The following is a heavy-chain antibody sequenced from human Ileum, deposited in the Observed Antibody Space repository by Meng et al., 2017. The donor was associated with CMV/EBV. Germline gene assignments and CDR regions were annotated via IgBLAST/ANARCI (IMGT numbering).Heavy chain of an antibody. J-gene: IGHJ5*02. Sequence: ASGFTVSSTYMSWVRQAPGKGLEWVPVIYSGGSTYYADSVKGRFTISRDNSKNTLYLQMNSLRAEDTAVYYCAGGQYSSSSYWFDPWGQGTLVTVSS. D-gene: IGHD6-6*01. CDR3: AGGQYSSSSYWFDP. V-gene: IGHV3-53*01. CDR1: GFTVSSTY. CDR2: IYSGGST.